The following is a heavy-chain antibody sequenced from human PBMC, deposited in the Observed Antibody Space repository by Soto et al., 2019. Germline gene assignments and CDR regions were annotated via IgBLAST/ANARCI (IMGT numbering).Heavy chain of an antibody. D-gene: IGHD5-12*01. CDR3: GRFPYRDGYNPTDY. J-gene: IGHJ4*02. V-gene: IGHV4-34*01. Sequence: SETLSLTCAVYGGSFGGYYWSWIRQPPGKGLEWIGEINHSGSTNYNPSLKSRVTISVDTSKNQFSLKLSSVTAADTAVYYCGRFPYRDGYNPTDYWGQGTLVTVSS. CDR2: INHSGST. CDR1: GGSFGGYY.